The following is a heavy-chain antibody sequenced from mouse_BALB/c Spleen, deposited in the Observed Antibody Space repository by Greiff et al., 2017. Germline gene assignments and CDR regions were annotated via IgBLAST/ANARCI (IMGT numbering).Heavy chain of an antibody. CDR1: GFSLTSYG. D-gene: IGHD1-1*01. CDR3: ARDPGGSRVFAY. Sequence: VKLQESGPGLVAPSQSLSITCTVSGFSLTSYGVHWVRQPPGKGLEWLGVIWAGGSTNYNSALMSRLSISKDNSKSQVFLKMNSLQTDDTAMYYCARDPGGSRVFAYWGQGTLVTVSA. J-gene: IGHJ3*01. V-gene: IGHV2-9*02. CDR2: IWAGGST.